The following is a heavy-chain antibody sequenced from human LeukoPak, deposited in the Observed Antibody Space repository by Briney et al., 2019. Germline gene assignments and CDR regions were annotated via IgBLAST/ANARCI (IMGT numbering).Heavy chain of an antibody. V-gene: IGHV3-23*01. J-gene: IGHJ4*02. CDR1: GFTFSSYA. CDR2: ISGSGDNT. CDR3: AKGSYYDSGGSFYFDY. D-gene: IGHD3-22*01. Sequence: GGSLRLSCAASGFTFSSYAMSWVRQAPGKGLEWVSGISGSGDNTYYADSVKGRFTISRDNSKNTLYVQVNSLGTEDTAAYYCAKGSYYDSGGSFYFDYWGQGTLVTVSS.